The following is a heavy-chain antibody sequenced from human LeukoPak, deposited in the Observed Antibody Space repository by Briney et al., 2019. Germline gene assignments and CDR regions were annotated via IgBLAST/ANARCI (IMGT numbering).Heavy chain of an antibody. CDR3: ARVVAEYYYYYGMDV. J-gene: IGHJ6*02. CDR1: GYTFTSYG. V-gene: IGHV1-18*01. Sequence: ASVKVSCKASGYTFTSYGISWVRQAPGQGLEWMGWISAYNGNTNYAQKLQGRVTMTTDTSTSTAYMELSRLRSDDTAVYYCARVVAEYYYYYGMDVWGQGTTVTVSS. CDR2: ISAYNGNT. D-gene: IGHD6-19*01.